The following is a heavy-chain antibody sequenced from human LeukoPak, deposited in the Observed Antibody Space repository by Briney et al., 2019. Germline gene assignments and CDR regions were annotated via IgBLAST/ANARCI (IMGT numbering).Heavy chain of an antibody. J-gene: IGHJ4*02. CDR2: IYPGDSDT. V-gene: IGHV5-51*01. CDR1: GYNFTNYW. Sequence: GESLKISCKGSGYNFTNYWIGWVRQVPGKGLEWLGIIYPGDSDTRYSPSFQGQVTISADKSISTAYLQRSSLKASDTAMYYCARSTTVTRFFDYWGQGTLVTVSS. D-gene: IGHD4-17*01. CDR3: ARSTTVTRFFDY.